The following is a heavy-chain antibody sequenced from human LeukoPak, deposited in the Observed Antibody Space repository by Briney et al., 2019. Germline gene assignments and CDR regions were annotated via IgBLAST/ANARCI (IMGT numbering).Heavy chain of an antibody. CDR3: ARTAYYYYYMDV. Sequence: SETLSLTCTVSGGSISSSSYYWGWIRQPPGKGLEWIGSIYYSGSTYYNPSLKSRVTISVDTSKNQFSLKLSSVTAADTAVYYCARTAYYYYYMDVWGKGTTVTISS. CDR2: IYYSGST. J-gene: IGHJ6*03. V-gene: IGHV4-39*01. CDR1: GGSISSSSYY.